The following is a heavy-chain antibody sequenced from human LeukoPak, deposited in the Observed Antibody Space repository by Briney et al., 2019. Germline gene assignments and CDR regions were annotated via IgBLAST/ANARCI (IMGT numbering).Heavy chain of an antibody. CDR2: IYYSGST. Sequence: PSETLSLTCTVSGVSISSYYWSWIRQPPGKGLEWIGYIYYSGSTNYNPSLKSRVTISVDTSKNQFSLKLSSVTAADTAVYYCARSPGGVIVHFDYWGQGTLVTVSS. CDR3: ARSPGGVIVHFDY. CDR1: GVSISSYY. J-gene: IGHJ4*02. V-gene: IGHV4-59*08. D-gene: IGHD3-16*02.